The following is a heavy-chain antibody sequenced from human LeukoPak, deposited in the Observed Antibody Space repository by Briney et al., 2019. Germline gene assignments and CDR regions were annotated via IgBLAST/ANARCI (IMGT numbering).Heavy chain of an antibody. CDR3: ARGLVRFDY. V-gene: IGHV3-66*01. Sequence: SGFTVSSXXXXXVRXXPGXGLEWVSVIYSGGTTNYADSVKGRFTISRDNSKNTLYLQMNSLRVDDTAVYYCARGLVRFDYWGQGTLVTVSS. CDR1: GFTVSSXX. J-gene: IGHJ4*02. CDR2: IYSGGTT.